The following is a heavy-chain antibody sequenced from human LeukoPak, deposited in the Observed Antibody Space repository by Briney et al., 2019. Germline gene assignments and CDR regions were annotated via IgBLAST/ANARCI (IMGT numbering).Heavy chain of an antibody. J-gene: IGHJ4*02. Sequence: GGSLRLSCAASGFTFSSYGMHWVRQAPGKGLEWVAFIRYDGSNKYYADPVKGRFTISRDNSKNTLYLQMNSLRAEDTAVYYCAKDDYDILTGYPYWGQGTLVTVSS. CDR2: IRYDGSNK. V-gene: IGHV3-30*02. CDR1: GFTFSSYG. CDR3: AKDDYDILTGYPY. D-gene: IGHD3-9*01.